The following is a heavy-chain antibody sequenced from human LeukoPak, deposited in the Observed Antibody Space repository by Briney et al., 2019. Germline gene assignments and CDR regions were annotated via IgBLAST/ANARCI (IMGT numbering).Heavy chain of an antibody. D-gene: IGHD3-3*01. CDR3: ARGAFGVVISYFDY. Sequence: SVKVSCTASGGTFSSYAISWVRQAPGQGLEWIGGIIPIFGTANYAQKFQGRVTITTDESTSTAYMELSSLRSEDTAVYYCARGAFGVVISYFDYWGQGTLVTVSS. CDR1: GGTFSSYA. J-gene: IGHJ4*02. CDR2: IIPIFGTA. V-gene: IGHV1-69*05.